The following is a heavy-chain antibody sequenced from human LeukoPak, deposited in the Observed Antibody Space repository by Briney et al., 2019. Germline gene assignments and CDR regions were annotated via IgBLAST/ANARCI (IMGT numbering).Heavy chain of an antibody. Sequence: GASVKVSCKASGYTFTGYYMHWVRQAPGQGLEWMGWINPNSGGTNYAQKFQGRVTMTRDTSISTAYMELRSLRSDDTAVYYCATSYDYVWGSYRYSDYWGQGTLVTVSS. J-gene: IGHJ4*02. CDR1: GYTFTGYY. CDR2: INPNSGGT. D-gene: IGHD3-16*02. V-gene: IGHV1-2*02. CDR3: ATSYDYVWGSYRYSDY.